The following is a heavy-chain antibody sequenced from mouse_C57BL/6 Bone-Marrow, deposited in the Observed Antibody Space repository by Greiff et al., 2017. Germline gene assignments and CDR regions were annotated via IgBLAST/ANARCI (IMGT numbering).Heavy chain of an antibody. CDR2: IDPSDSYT. CDR1: GYTFTSYW. Sequence: QVQLQQPGAELVRPGTSVKLSCKASGYTFTSYWMHWVKQRPGQGLEWIGVIDPSDSYTNYNQKFKGKATLTVDTSSSTAYMQLSSLTSEDSAVYYCARCRDGYYGGFAYWGQGTLVTVSA. CDR3: ARCRDGYYGGFAY. J-gene: IGHJ3*01. V-gene: IGHV1-59*01. D-gene: IGHD2-3*01.